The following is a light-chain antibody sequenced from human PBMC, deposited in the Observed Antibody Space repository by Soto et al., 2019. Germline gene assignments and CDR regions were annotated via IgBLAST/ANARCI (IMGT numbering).Light chain of an antibody. CDR1: SSDVGGYNY. Sequence: QSVLTQPASVSGSPGQSITIPCTGTSSDVGGYNYVSWYQQHPGKAPKLMIYEVSNRPSGVSNRFSGSKSGNTASLTISGLQAEEEADYYCSSYTSSSTYVFGTGTRSPS. CDR3: SSYTSSSTYV. V-gene: IGLV2-14*01. J-gene: IGLJ1*01. CDR2: EVS.